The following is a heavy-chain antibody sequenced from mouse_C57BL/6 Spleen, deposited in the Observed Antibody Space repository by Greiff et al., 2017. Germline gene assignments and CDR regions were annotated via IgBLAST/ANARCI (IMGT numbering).Heavy chain of an antibody. Sequence: VKLMESGAELVRPGASVKLSCKASGYTFTDYYINWVKQRPGQGLEWIARIYPGSGNTYYNEKFTGKATLTAEKSSSTAYMQLSSLTSEDSAVYFCAREATDYYAMDYWGQGTSVTVSS. CDR2: IYPGSGNT. CDR3: AREATDYYAMDY. D-gene: IGHD6-1*01. CDR1: GYTFTDYY. V-gene: IGHV1-76*01. J-gene: IGHJ4*01.